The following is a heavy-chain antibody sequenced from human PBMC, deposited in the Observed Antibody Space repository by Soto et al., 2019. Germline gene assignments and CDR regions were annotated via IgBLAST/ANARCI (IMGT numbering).Heavy chain of an antibody. J-gene: IGHJ4*02. Sequence: QVQLVQSGAEVKKPGASVKVSCKASGYTFTSYDINWVRQATGQGLEWMGWMNPNSGNTGYAQKFQGRVTMTRDTSIGTAYMEVSSLRSEDTALYYCARGRSGRSSAASDYWGQGTLVTVSS. CDR2: MNPNSGNT. CDR3: ARGRSGRSSAASDY. D-gene: IGHD2-15*01. V-gene: IGHV1-8*01. CDR1: GYTFTSYD.